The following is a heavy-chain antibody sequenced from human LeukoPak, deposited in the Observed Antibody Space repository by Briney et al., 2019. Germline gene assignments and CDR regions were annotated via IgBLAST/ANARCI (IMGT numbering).Heavy chain of an antibody. CDR3: ARVVGGTFQH. D-gene: IGHD2-15*01. CDR1: GDSVSSNTVT. Sequence: SQTLSLTCAISGDSVSSNTVTWNWIRQSPSRGLEWLGRTYYRSKWSNDYAVSVKSRIIINPDTSKNQFFLQLNSVTPEDTAVYYCARVVGGTFQHWGQGTLVTVSS. J-gene: IGHJ1*01. CDR2: TYYRSKWSN. V-gene: IGHV6-1*01.